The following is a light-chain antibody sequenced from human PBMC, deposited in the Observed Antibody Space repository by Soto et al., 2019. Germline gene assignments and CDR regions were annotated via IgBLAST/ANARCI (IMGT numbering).Light chain of an antibody. J-gene: IGKJ1*01. Sequence: EIVLTQSPGTLSLTPGERATLSCRASQSVPGNYLAWLQHKPGQAPRLLIYGASNRATDTPARFRGSGSGTDFTLTITRLEPEDLAVYYCHQYTSPPWTLGQGTRLEIK. CDR2: GAS. CDR1: QSVPGNY. V-gene: IGKV3-20*01. CDR3: HQYTSPPWT.